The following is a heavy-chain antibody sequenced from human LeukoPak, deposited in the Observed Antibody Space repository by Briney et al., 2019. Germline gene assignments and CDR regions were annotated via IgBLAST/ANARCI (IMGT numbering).Heavy chain of an antibody. V-gene: IGHV1-8*01. D-gene: IGHD3-22*01. CDR1: GYTFIHYD. CDR2: MNPNSGNT. CDR3: ARGRYYDSSGYPVDY. J-gene: IGHJ4*02. Sequence: ASVKVSCKASGYTFIHYDINWVRQAPGQGLEWMGWMNPNSGNTGYAQKFQGRVTMTRNTSISTAYMELSSLRSEDTAVYYCARGRYYDSSGYPVDYWGQGTLVTVSS.